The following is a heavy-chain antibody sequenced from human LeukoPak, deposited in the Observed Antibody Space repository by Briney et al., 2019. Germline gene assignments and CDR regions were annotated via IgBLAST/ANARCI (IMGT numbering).Heavy chain of an antibody. D-gene: IGHD2-21*01. CDR2: ISDSGNT. Sequence: GGSLRLSCAASGFTFSSYSMSWVRQAPGKGLEWVSAISDSGNTYHADSVKGRFTISRDSSKNTLFLQMNRLRPEDAAVYYCAKAPVTTCRGAYCYPFDYWGQGTLVTVSS. CDR3: AKAPVTTCRGAYCYPFDY. CDR1: GFTFSSYS. J-gene: IGHJ4*02. V-gene: IGHV3-23*01.